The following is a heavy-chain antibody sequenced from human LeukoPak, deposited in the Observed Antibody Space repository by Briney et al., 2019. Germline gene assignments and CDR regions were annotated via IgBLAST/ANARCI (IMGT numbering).Heavy chain of an antibody. CDR3: ARALVGGRVFYYMDV. CDR1: GYTFTSYG. Sequence: ASVKVSCKASGYTFTSYGISWVRQAPGQGLEWMGWISAYNGNTNYAQKLQGRVTMTTDTSTSTAYMELRSLRSDDTAVYYCARALVGGRVFYYMDVWGKGTTVTVSS. J-gene: IGHJ6*03. CDR2: ISAYNGNT. V-gene: IGHV1-18*01. D-gene: IGHD4-23*01.